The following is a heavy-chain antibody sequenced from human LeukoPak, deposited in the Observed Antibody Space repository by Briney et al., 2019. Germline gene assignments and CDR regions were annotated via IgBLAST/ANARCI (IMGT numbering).Heavy chain of an antibody. CDR2: IHHSGST. CDR3: ARIDWVFDY. Sequence: SETLSLTCTVSGYSIGSGYHWGWIRQPPGKGLEWIGGIHHSGSTYFNPSLKSRISISVDTSKNQFSLNLSSVTPADTAVYYCARIDWVFDYWGQGTLVTVSS. V-gene: IGHV4-38-2*02. J-gene: IGHJ4*02. CDR1: GYSIGSGYH. D-gene: IGHD3-9*01.